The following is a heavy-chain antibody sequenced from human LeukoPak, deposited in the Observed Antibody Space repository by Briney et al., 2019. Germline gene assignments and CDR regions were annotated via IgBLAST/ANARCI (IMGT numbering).Heavy chain of an antibody. CDR2: ISGSGGST. CDR3: AKFRGYSSSWYETFDY. J-gene: IGHJ4*02. Sequence: PGGSLRLSCAASGFTFSSYAMSWVRQAPGKGLEWVSAISGSGGSTYCADSVKGRFTISRDNSKNTLYLQMNSLRAEDTAVYYCAKFRGYSSSWYETFDYWGQGTLVTVSS. D-gene: IGHD6-13*01. V-gene: IGHV3-23*01. CDR1: GFTFSSYA.